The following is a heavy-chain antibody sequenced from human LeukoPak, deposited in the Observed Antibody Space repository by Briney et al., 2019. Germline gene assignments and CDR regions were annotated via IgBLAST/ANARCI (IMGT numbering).Heavy chain of an antibody. CDR2: IGSSSSYI. Sequence: GGSLRLSCAASGFTFSSYSMNWVRQAPGKGLEWVSSIGSSSSYIYYADSVKGRFTISRDNAKNSLYLQMNSLRAEDTAVYYCARDIAVAATGDYWGQGTLVTVSS. CDR3: ARDIAVAATGDY. J-gene: IGHJ4*02. V-gene: IGHV3-21*01. D-gene: IGHD6-19*01. CDR1: GFTFSSYS.